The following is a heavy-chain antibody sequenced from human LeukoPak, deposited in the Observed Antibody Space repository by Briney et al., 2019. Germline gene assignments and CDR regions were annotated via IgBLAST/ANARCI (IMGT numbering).Heavy chain of an antibody. Sequence: SVKVSCKASGGTFSIYAISWVRQAPGQGLEWMGRIIPIFGTANYAQKFQGRVTITTDESTSTAYMELSSLRSEDTAVYYCARSTEWLQNPWGQGTLVTVSS. CDR1: GGTFSIYA. D-gene: IGHD5-24*01. J-gene: IGHJ5*02. CDR3: ARSTEWLQNP. V-gene: IGHV1-69*05. CDR2: IIPIFGTA.